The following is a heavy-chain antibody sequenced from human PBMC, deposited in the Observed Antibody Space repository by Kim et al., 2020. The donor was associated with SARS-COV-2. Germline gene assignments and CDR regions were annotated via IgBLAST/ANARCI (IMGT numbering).Heavy chain of an antibody. CDR2: ISSSSSYT. J-gene: IGHJ6*02. CDR3: ARGGYGDVDYYYYGMDV. Sequence: GGSLRLSCAASGFTFSDYYMSWIRQAPGKGLEWVSYISSSSSYTNYADSVKGRFTISRDNAKNSLYLQMNSLRAEDTAVYYCARGGYGDVDYYYYGMDVWGQGTTVTVSS. V-gene: IGHV3-11*06. D-gene: IGHD4-17*01. CDR1: GFTFSDYY.